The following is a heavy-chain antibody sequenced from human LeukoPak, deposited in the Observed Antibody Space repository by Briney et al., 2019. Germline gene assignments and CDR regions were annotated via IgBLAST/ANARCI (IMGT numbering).Heavy chain of an antibody. Sequence: SETLSLTCTVSGGSISSYYWSWIRQPAGKGLEWIGRIYTSGSTNYNPSLKSRVTMSVDTSKNQFSLKLSSVTAADTAVYYCARDGVTMMKPPDAFDIWGQGTMVTVSS. CDR1: GGSISSYY. CDR3: ARDGVTMMKPPDAFDI. D-gene: IGHD3-22*01. CDR2: IYTSGST. J-gene: IGHJ3*02. V-gene: IGHV4-4*07.